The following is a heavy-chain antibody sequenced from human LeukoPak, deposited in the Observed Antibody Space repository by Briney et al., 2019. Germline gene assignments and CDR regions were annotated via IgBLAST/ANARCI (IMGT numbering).Heavy chain of an antibody. V-gene: IGHV3-64*01. CDR3: ARVGSSTSCYGY. Sequence: PGGSLRLSCAASGFTFSSYPMHWVRQAPGKGPEYVSAISSDGGSTYYANSVKGRFTISRDNSKNTLYLQMGSLRAEDMAVYYCARVGSSTSCYGYWGQGTLVTVSS. J-gene: IGHJ4*02. CDR2: ISSDGGST. CDR1: GFTFSSYP. D-gene: IGHD2-2*01.